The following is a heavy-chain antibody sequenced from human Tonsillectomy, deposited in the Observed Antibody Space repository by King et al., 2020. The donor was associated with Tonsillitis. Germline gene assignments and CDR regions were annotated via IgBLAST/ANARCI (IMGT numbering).Heavy chain of an antibody. V-gene: IGHV3-30-3*01. J-gene: IGHJ6*02. CDR2: ISYDGSNK. CDR3: ARRPKPNSGRFYYYYGMDV. CDR1: GFTFSSYA. Sequence: VQLVESVGGVVQPGRSLRLSCAASGFTFSSYAMHWVRQAPGKGLEWVAVISYDGSNKYYADSVKGRFTISRDNSKNTLYLQMNSLRAEDTAVYYCARRPKPNSGRFYYYYGMDVWGQGTTVTVSS. D-gene: IGHD3-10*01.